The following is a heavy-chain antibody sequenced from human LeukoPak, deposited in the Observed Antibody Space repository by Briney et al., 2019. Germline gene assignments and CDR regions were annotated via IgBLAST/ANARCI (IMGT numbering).Heavy chain of an antibody. D-gene: IGHD3-3*01. Sequence: PSETLSLTCTVSGGSISSSSYYWGWIRQPPGKGLEWIGSIYYSGSTYYNPSLKSRVTISVDTSKNQFSLKLSSVTAADTAVYYCARRGTTFGVVYLDYWGQGTLVTVSS. V-gene: IGHV4-39*01. CDR2: IYYSGST. J-gene: IGHJ4*02. CDR3: ARRGTTFGVVYLDY. CDR1: GGSISSSSYY.